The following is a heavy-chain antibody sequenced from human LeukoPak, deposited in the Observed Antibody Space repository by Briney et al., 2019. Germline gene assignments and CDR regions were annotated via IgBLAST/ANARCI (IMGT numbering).Heavy chain of an antibody. Sequence: GGSLRLSCAASGFTFSSYAMSWVRQAPGKGLEWVSTISSSGGSTYYADSLKGRFTISRDNSNNTLYLQMNSLRVEDTAVYYCARARYSSGSWQADYFDYWGQGTLVTVSS. CDR1: GFTFSSYA. CDR3: ARARYSSGSWQADYFDY. CDR2: ISSSGGST. D-gene: IGHD6-19*01. J-gene: IGHJ4*02. V-gene: IGHV3-23*01.